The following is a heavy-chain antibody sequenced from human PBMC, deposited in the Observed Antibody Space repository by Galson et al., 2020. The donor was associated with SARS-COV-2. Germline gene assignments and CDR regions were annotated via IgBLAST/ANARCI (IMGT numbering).Heavy chain of an antibody. CDR1: GFTFSSYS. CDR2: ISGTSTNI. V-gene: IGHV3-21*06. J-gene: IGHJ4*02. Sequence: GESLKISCAASGFTFSSYSMHWVRQAPGKGPEWVSSISGTSTNIYYADSVKGRFTISRDNAKNSLYLQMNSLGTEDTAVYYCTRERGYSYGYSDYWGQGTLVTVSS. CDR3: TRERGYSYGYSDY. D-gene: IGHD5-18*01.